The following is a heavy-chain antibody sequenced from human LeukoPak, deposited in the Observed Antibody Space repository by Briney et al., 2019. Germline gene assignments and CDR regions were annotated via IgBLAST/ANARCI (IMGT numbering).Heavy chain of an antibody. CDR2: GTDSGGT. CDR1: GESLNGYY. V-gene: IGHV4-34*01. CDR3: ARDRSYP. J-gene: IGHJ5*02. Sequence: SETLSLTCAVYGESLNGYYWSWIRQPPGKGLEWIGEGTDSGGTKYNPSLKSRVTISLDTSKNQFSLNLTSVTAADTAVYYCARDRSYPWGRGTLVTVSS.